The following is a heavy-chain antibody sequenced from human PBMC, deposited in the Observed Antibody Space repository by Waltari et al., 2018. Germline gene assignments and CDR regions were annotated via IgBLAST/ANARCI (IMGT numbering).Heavy chain of an antibody. CDR3: ARDASIAAADYYYGMDV. CDR2: IIPIFGTA. Sequence: QVQLVQSGAEVKKPGSSVKVSCMASGGTFSSYAISWVRQAPGQGLEWMGGIIPIFGTANCAQKFQGRVTITADESTSTAYMELSSLRSEDTAVYYCARDASIAAADYYYGMDVWGQGTTVTVSS. J-gene: IGHJ6*02. V-gene: IGHV1-69*12. D-gene: IGHD6-13*01. CDR1: GGTFSSYA.